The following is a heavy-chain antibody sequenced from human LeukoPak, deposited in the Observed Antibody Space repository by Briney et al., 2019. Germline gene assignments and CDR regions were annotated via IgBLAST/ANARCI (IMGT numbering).Heavy chain of an antibody. CDR1: GFTFSDYY. V-gene: IGHV3-11*01. J-gene: IGHJ4*02. D-gene: IGHD2-2*01. Sequence: GGSLRLSCAASGFTFSDYYMGWIRQAPGKGLEWVSYISGSGTTIYRADSMKGRFTISRDNAKNSLYLQMNSLRAEDTAVYYCARRTFCSTTSCYIVVDYWGQGTLDTVSS. CDR3: ARRTFCSTTSCYIVVDY. CDR2: ISGSGTTI.